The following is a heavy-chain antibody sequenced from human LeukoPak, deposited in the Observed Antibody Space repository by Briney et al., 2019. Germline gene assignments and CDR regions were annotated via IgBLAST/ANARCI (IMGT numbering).Heavy chain of an antibody. CDR1: GGTFDTFA. Sequence: SVKVSCKASGGTFDTFAFNWVRQAPGQGLEWMGRIIPMLSITSYAQKVQGRVTITADKSTNTAYMELSSLRSEDTAVYYCAKDPSIAALGSHFDSWGQGTLVTVSS. J-gene: IGHJ4*02. CDR2: IIPMLSIT. V-gene: IGHV1-69*04. D-gene: IGHD6-13*01. CDR3: AKDPSIAALGSHFDS.